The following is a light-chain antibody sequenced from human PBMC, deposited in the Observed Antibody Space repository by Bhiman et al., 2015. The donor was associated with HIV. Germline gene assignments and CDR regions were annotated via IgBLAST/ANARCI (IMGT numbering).Light chain of an antibody. CDR2: ADK. CDR1: ALPKQY. Sequence: SYELTQPPSVSVSPGQTARITCSGDALPKQYAYWYQQKPGQSPIQVIHADKNRPSGVPERFSASNSGNTATLTISETQAVDEADYFCQAWDSNSAVFGTGTKVSVL. CDR3: QAWDSNSAV. V-gene: IGLV3-1*01. J-gene: IGLJ1*01.